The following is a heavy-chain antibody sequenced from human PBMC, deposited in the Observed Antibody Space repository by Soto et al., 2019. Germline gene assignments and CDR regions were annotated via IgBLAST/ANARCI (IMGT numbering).Heavy chain of an antibody. CDR1: GGSISSGDYY. V-gene: IGHV4-30-4*01. Sequence: QVQLQESGPGLVKPSQTLSLTCTVSGGSISSGDYYWSWIRQPPGKGLEWIGYIYYSGSTYYNPSLKSRVTISVDTSKNQFSLKLSSVTAADTAVYYCARVGGNRRAADGIVYWGQGTLVTVSS. J-gene: IGHJ4*02. CDR3: ARVGGNRRAADGIVY. D-gene: IGHD6-13*01. CDR2: IYYSGST.